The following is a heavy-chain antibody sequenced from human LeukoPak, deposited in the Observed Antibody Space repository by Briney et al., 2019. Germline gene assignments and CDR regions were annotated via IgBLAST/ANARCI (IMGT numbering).Heavy chain of an antibody. Sequence: PSETLSLTCTASGGSISSSNYHWGWIRQPPGKGLEWIGSIYYGETTYYNASLKSRGTISEDSSKNQFSLKLRSVTAADTAVYYCVRQNGDSVSGYFDYWGQGTLVTVSS. CDR3: VRQNGDSVSGYFDY. V-gene: IGHV4-39*01. J-gene: IGHJ4*02. CDR2: IYYGETT. CDR1: GGSISSSNYH. D-gene: IGHD4-17*01.